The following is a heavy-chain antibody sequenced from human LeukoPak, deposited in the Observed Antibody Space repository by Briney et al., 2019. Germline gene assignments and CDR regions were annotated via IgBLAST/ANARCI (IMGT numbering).Heavy chain of an antibody. CDR1: GFTFSSYA. D-gene: IGHD3-9*01. Sequence: PGRSLRLSSAASGFTFSSYAMHWVRQAPGKGLEWVAVISYDGSNKYYADSVKGRFTISRDNSKNTLYLQMNSLRAEDTAVYYCAKDPANYDILTGYYYWGQGTLVTVSS. V-gene: IGHV3-30-3*01. CDR2: ISYDGSNK. CDR3: AKDPANYDILTGYYY. J-gene: IGHJ4*02.